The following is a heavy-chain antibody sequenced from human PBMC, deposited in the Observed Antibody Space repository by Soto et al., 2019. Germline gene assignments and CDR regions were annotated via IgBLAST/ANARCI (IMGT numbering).Heavy chain of an antibody. V-gene: IGHV1-69*06. CDR2: IIPIFGTA. CDR3: ATPIAARWYGGYGMDV. D-gene: IGHD6-6*01. J-gene: IGHJ6*02. Sequence: SVKVSCKASGGTFSSYAISWVRQAPGQGLEWMGGIIPIFGTANYAQKFQGRVTITEDTSTDTAYMELSSLRSEDTAVYYCATPIAARWYGGYGMDVWGQGTTVTVSS. CDR1: GGTFSSYA.